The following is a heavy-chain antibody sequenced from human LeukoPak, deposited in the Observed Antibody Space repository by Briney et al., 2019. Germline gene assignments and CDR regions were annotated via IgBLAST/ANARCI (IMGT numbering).Heavy chain of an antibody. CDR3: ARQRHDYGGYYFDY. CDR2: IYYSRST. Sequence: YIYYSRSTNYNPSLKSRVTISVDTSKNQFSLKLSSVTAADTAVYYCARQRHDYGGYYFDYWGQGTLVTVSS. D-gene: IGHD4-17*01. V-gene: IGHV4-59*08. J-gene: IGHJ4*02.